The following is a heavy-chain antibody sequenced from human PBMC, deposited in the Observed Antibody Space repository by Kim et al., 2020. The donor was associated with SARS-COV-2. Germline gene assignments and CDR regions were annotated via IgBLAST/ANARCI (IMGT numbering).Heavy chain of an antibody. D-gene: IGHD2-21*01. Sequence: GGSLRLSCAASGLTLSNYRMYWVRQAPGKGLVWVSRFDSDGSIPTYADSVQGRFTVSRGNADNTVYLQMNNLRVEDTAVFYCELRADCGIVKWGQGTLVT. CDR1: GLTLSNYR. J-gene: IGHJ4*02. V-gene: IGHV3-74*01. CDR2: FDSDGSIP. CDR3: ELRADCGIVK.